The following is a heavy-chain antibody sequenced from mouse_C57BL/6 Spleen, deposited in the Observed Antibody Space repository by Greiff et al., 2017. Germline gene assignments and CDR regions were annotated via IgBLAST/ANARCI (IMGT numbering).Heavy chain of an antibody. V-gene: IGHV7-3*01. D-gene: IGHD2-3*01. CDR2: IRNKANGYTT. CDR1: GFTFTDYY. CDR3: ASLDRDGYYAMDY. Sequence: EVKLVESGGGLVQPGGSLSLSCAASGFTFTDYYMSWVRQPPGKALEWLGFIRNKANGYTTEYSASVKGRFTISRDNSQSILYLQMDALRAYDISTDYCASLDRDGYYAMDYGGQGTSVTVSS. J-gene: IGHJ4*01.